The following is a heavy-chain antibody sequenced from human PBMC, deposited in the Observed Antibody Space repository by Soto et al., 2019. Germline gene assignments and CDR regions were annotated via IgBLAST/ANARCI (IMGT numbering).Heavy chain of an antibody. CDR1: GGSISSYY. Sequence: QVQLQESGPGLVKPSETLSLTCTVSGGSISSYYWSWIRQSAGKGLEWLGRFYTTGTPNYNPSLKSRLSMSTDTSKNELSLRLTSVTAADKVVYYCARAGNQYGVDVWCQGTTVTVSS. D-gene: IGHD3-10*01. V-gene: IGHV4-4*07. CDR2: FYTTGTP. CDR3: ARAGNQYGVDV. J-gene: IGHJ6*02.